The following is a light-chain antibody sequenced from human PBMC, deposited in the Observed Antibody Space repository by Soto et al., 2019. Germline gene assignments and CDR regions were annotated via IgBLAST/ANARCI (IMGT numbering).Light chain of an antibody. CDR3: QQFAGSPKT. V-gene: IGKV3-20*01. J-gene: IGKJ1*01. CDR1: QSVSSSF. CDR2: GAS. Sequence: EIVLTQSPGTLSLSPGERATLSCRASQSVSSSFLAWYQQKPGQGPRLLIYGASSRATGIPDRFRGSGSETDFTLTSSRLEPEDFAVYYCQQFAGSPKTFGQGTKVEIK.